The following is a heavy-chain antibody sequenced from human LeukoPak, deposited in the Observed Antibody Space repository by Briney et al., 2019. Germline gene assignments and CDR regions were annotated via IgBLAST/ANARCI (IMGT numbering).Heavy chain of an antibody. D-gene: IGHD3-22*01. CDR3: ARLADDSRGYYSNWFEP. Sequence: GESLKISCKGSGYSFTSYWIGWVRQMPGKGLELMGIIYPGDSDTRYSPSFQGQVTISADKSISTAYLQWSSLKASDTAMYYCARLADDSRGYYSNWFEPWGQGTLVTVSS. CDR1: GYSFTSYW. CDR2: IYPGDSDT. J-gene: IGHJ5*02. V-gene: IGHV5-51*01.